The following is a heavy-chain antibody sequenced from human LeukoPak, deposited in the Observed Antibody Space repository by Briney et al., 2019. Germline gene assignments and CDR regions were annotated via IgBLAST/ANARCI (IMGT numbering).Heavy chain of an antibody. V-gene: IGHV3-21*01. CDR2: ISSSSRYI. Sequence: GGSLRLSCATSGFTFSGYSMNWVRQAPGKGLEWVSSISSSSRYIYYADSPKGRFTISRDNAKNSLYLQMNSLRAEDTAVYYCASSRGGSSTDYWGQGTLVTVSS. J-gene: IGHJ4*02. CDR3: ASSRGGSSTDY. CDR1: GFTFSGYS. D-gene: IGHD6-6*01.